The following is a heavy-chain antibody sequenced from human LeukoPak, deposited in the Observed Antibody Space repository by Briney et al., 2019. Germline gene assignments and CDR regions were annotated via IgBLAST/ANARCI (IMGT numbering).Heavy chain of an antibody. CDR3: ARGGYSSSSVDY. Sequence: GGSLRLSCAASGFTFSSYWMHWVRQAPGKGLEWVANIKQDGSEKYYVDSVKGRFTISRDNAKNSLYLQMNSLRGEDTAVYYCARGGYSSSSVDYWGQGTLVTVSS. CDR2: IKQDGSEK. J-gene: IGHJ4*02. D-gene: IGHD6-6*01. V-gene: IGHV3-7*01. CDR1: GFTFSSYW.